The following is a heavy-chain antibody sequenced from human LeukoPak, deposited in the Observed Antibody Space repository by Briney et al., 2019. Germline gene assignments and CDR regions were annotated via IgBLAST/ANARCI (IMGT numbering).Heavy chain of an antibody. CDR3: ARARGIAAAGTPYYFDY. CDR1: GFTFSSYA. Sequence: PGGSLRLSCAASGFTFSSYAMSWFRQAPGKGLEWVSAISGSGGSTYYADSVKGRFTISRDNSKNTLYLQMNSLRAEDTAVYYCARARGIAAAGTPYYFDYWGQGTLVTVSS. D-gene: IGHD6-13*01. CDR2: ISGSGGST. V-gene: IGHV3-23*01. J-gene: IGHJ4*02.